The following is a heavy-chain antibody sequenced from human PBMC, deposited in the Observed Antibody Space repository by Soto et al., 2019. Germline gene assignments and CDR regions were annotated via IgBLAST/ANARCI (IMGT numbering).Heavy chain of an antibody. Sequence: GGSLRLSCAASGFTFGSYGMSWVRQAPGKGLEWVSATSGSGASTFYADSVKGRFTISRDNSNNTLYLQMDSLRAEDTAVYYCAKRILFPGDYYYYGMDVWGQGTTVTVSS. J-gene: IGHJ6*02. CDR1: GFTFGSYG. CDR2: TSGSGAST. D-gene: IGHD2-15*01. V-gene: IGHV3-23*01. CDR3: AKRILFPGDYYYYGMDV.